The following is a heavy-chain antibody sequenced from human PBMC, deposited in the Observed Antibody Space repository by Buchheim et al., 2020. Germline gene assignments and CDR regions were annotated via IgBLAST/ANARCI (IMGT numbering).Heavy chain of an antibody. CDR1: GFTFSSYW. CDR3: ARDWSIVRPDWYFDL. Sequence: EVQLVESGGGLVQPGGSLRLSCAASGFTFSSYWMHWVRQAPGRGLVWVSRINSDGSRTGYADSVKGRFTISRATATNMQYLQMNSLRAEDTAVYYCARDWSIVRPDWYFDLWGRGTL. J-gene: IGHJ2*01. D-gene: IGHD6-6*01. CDR2: INSDGSRT. V-gene: IGHV3-74*01.